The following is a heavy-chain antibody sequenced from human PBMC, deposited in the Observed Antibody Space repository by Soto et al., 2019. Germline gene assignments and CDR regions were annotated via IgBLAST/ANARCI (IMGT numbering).Heavy chain of an antibody. CDR1: GGSISSYY. D-gene: IGHD2-15*01. J-gene: IGHJ5*02. CDR3: ARASGVAATSSTHYWFDP. CDR2: IYYSGST. V-gene: IGHV4-59*01. Sequence: PSETLSLTCTVSGGSISSYYWSWIRQPTGKGLEWIGYIYYSGSTNYNPSLKSRVTLSVDTSKNQFSLKLSSVTAADTAVYYCARASGVAATSSTHYWFDPWGQGTLVTVSS.